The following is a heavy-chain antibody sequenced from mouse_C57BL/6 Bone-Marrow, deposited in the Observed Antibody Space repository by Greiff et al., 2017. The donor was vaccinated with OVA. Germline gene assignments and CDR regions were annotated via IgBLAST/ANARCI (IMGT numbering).Heavy chain of an antibody. J-gene: IGHJ2*01. CDR3: ARWSTVVASEDY. D-gene: IGHD1-1*01. Sequence: QVQLQQPGAELVMPGASVKLSCTASGYTFTGYWMHWVKQRPGQGLEWIGEIDPSDSYTNYNQKFKGKSTLTVDKSSSTAYMQLSSLTSEDAAVDYCARWSTVVASEDYWGQGTTLTVSS. CDR2: IDPSDSYT. CDR1: GYTFTGYW. V-gene: IGHV1-69*01.